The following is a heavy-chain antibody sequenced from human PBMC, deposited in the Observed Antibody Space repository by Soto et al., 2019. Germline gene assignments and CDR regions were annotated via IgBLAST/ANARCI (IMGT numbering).Heavy chain of an antibody. CDR1: GFSLNTSGVG. CDR2: IYWTDDK. Sequence: QITLKESGPTLVKPTQTLTLTCTFSGFSLNTSGVGVGWVRQPPGRALEWLAVIYWTDDKRYSPSLKSRLSITKDTAKTQVVLTMTNMDPMDTAIFFFAHKLPVPTSAFDIWGQGTMVTVSS. CDR3: AHKLPVPTSAFDI. V-gene: IGHV2-5*01. D-gene: IGHD4-17*01. J-gene: IGHJ3*02.